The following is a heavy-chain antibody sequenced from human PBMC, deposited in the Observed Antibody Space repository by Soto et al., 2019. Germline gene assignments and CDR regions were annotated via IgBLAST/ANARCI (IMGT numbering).Heavy chain of an antibody. CDR2: FDPEHGLI. J-gene: IGHJ4*02. CDR3: AREGPYSSGSIRTDFAY. Sequence: ASVKVSCKVSGYTLTELSIHWVRQAPGKGLEWMGGFDPEHGLIVYAQKFQGRVTITADESTSTAYMELSSLRSEDTAVYYCAREGPYSSGSIRTDFAYWGRGTLVTVSS. CDR1: GYTLTELS. V-gene: IGHV1-24*01. D-gene: IGHD6-19*01.